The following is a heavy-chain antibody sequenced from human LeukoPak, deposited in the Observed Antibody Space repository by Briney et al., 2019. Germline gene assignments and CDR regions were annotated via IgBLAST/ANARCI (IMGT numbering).Heavy chain of an antibody. V-gene: IGHV4-34*01. CDR3: ARGFGYSYGSRYYYYGMDV. CDR2: NNHSGST. Sequence: SETLSLTCAVYGGSFSGYYWSWIRQPPGKGLEWIGENNHSGSTNCNPSLKSRVTISVETSKNQFSLKLSSVTAADTAVYYCARGFGYSYGSRYYYYGMDVWGKGTTVTVSS. J-gene: IGHJ6*04. D-gene: IGHD5-18*01. CDR1: GGSFSGYY.